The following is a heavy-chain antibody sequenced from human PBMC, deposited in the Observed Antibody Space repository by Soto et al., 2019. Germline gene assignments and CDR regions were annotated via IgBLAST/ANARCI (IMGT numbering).Heavy chain of an antibody. J-gene: IGHJ4*02. CDR1: GFSLTTSGVG. Sequence: QITLNESGPTQVKPRQTLTLTCTFSGFSLTTSGVGVGWIRQSPGNAPEWRALIYWDAAKRYSPSLKSRLTITKDTSNNQGVHTMADLDPADTATYYCAHRVLRTVFGLVTTTAIYFDFWGQGTPVAVSS. CDR2: IYWDAAK. D-gene: IGHD3-3*01. V-gene: IGHV2-5*02. CDR3: AHRVLRTVFGLVTTTAIYFDF.